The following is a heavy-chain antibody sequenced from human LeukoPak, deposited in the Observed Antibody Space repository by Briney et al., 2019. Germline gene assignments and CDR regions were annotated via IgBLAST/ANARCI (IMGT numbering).Heavy chain of an antibody. CDR1: GFTFSSYA. CDR3: AKGGCSSTSCYDDDAFDI. Sequence: GGSLRLSCAASGFTFSSYAMHWVRQAPGKGLEWVAVISYDGSNKYYADSVKGRFTISRDNSKNTLYLQMNSLRAEDTAVYYCAKGGCSSTSCYDDDAFDIWGQGTMVTVSS. CDR2: ISYDGSNK. J-gene: IGHJ3*02. V-gene: IGHV3-30-3*01. D-gene: IGHD2-2*01.